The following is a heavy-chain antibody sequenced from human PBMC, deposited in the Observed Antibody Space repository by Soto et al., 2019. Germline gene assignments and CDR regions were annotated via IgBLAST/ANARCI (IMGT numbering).Heavy chain of an antibody. CDR3: SRQRGYYDILTGYPSYAPHYYYYYGMDV. CDR2: IYYRGSI. D-gene: IGHD3-9*01. Sequence: SETLSLTCTVSGGSISSSSYYWGWIRQPPGKGLEWIGSIYYRGSIYYNPSLKSRVTLSVDTSKNQFSLKLSSVTAADTAVYYCSRQRGYYDILTGYPSYAPHYYYYYGMDVWGQGTTVTVSS. V-gene: IGHV4-39*01. J-gene: IGHJ6*02. CDR1: GGSISSSSYY.